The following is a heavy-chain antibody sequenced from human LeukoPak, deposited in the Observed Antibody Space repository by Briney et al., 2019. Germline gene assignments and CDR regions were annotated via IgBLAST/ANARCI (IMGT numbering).Heavy chain of an antibody. J-gene: IGHJ3*02. CDR3: ARDTTPSSSPSGDAFDI. Sequence: PGGSLRLFCAASGFTFSSYSMNWVRQAPGKGLEWVSYISSSSSNIYYADSVKGRFTISRDNAKNSLYLEMNSLRDEDTAVYYCARDTTPSSSPSGDAFDIWGQGTMVTVSS. CDR1: GFTFSSYS. D-gene: IGHD6-13*01. V-gene: IGHV3-48*02. CDR2: ISSSSSNI.